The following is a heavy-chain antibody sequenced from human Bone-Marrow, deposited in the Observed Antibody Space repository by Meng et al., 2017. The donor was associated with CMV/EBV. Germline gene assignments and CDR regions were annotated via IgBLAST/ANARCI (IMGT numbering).Heavy chain of an antibody. CDR2: IYYSGST. J-gene: IGHJ3*02. D-gene: IGHD2-2*02. Sequence: SETLSLTCTVSGGSISSYYWGWIRQPPGKGLEWIGYIYYSGSTNYNPSLKSRVTISVDTSKNQFSLKLSSVTAADTAVYYCARAIVGYCSSTSCYIEAFDIWGQGTMVTVSS. CDR1: GGSISSYY. CDR3: ARAIVGYCSSTSCYIEAFDI. V-gene: IGHV4-59*01.